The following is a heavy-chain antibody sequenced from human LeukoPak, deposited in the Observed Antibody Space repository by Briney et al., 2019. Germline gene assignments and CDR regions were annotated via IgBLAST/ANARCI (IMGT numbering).Heavy chain of an antibody. D-gene: IGHD6-19*01. CDR3: ARDGYSSGWSWGQDNYYYYYGMDV. V-gene: IGHV3-33*01. Sequence: PGRSLRLSCAASGFTFGSYGVHWVHQAPGKGLEWVAVIWYDGSNKYYADSVKGRFTISRDNSKNTLYLQMNSLRAEDTAVYYCARDGYSSGWSWGQDNYYYYYGMDVWGQGTTVTVSS. CDR2: IWYDGSNK. CDR1: GFTFGSYG. J-gene: IGHJ6*02.